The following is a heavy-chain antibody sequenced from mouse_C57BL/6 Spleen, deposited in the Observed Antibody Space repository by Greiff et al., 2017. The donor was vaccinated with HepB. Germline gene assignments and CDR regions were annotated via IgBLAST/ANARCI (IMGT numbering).Heavy chain of an antibody. CDR1: GYSITSGYY. D-gene: IGHD1-1*01. CDR3: ARDEDYGSGYFDY. V-gene: IGHV3-6*01. J-gene: IGHJ2*01. CDR2: ISYDGSN. Sequence: EVKLMESGPGLVKPSQSLSLTCSVTGYSITSGYYWNWIRQFPGNKLEWMGYISYDGSNNYNPSLKNRISITRDTSKNQFFLKLNAVTTEDTATYYCARDEDYGSGYFDYWGQGTTLTVSS.